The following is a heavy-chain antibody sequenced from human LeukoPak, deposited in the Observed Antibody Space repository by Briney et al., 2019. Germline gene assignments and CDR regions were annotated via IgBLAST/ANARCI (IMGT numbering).Heavy chain of an antibody. CDR2: INGSGGST. V-gene: IGHV3-23*01. CDR3: ARDSRAVGDAFDI. D-gene: IGHD3-16*01. CDR1: GFTFSSYD. J-gene: IGHJ3*02. Sequence: PGGSLRLSCAASGFTFSSYDMSWVRQAPGKGLEWVSDINGSGGSTYYADSVKGRFTISRDNAKNSLHLQMNSLRVEDTAVYYCARDSRAVGDAFDIWGQGTMVTVSS.